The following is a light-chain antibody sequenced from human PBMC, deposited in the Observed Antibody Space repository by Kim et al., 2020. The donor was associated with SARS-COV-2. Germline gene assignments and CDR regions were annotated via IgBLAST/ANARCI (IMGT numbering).Light chain of an antibody. CDR2: DAS. CDR3: QQHNAYPPT. V-gene: IGKV1-9*01. Sequence: ASEGDTVTTTCRARQGISRSLAWYQQKPGKAPELLIYDASTLQRGVPSGFSGSGSGTEFTLTITTLQPEDFATYYCQQHNAYPPTFGGGTKVDIK. CDR1: QGISRS. J-gene: IGKJ4*01.